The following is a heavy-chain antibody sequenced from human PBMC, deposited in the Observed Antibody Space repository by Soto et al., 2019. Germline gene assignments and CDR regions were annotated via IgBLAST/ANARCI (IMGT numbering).Heavy chain of an antibody. CDR1: GFSLRTDAVG. CDR3: AHRIAAPGRTLDY. Sequence: QITLKESGPTLVRPTQTLTLTSTVSGFSLRTDAVGVAWIRQSPGKALEWLGIIYWNGEKRYKSSLQTRLTITRDTSKNQVVLTMTDMAPLVTATYFCAHRIAAPGRTLDYWGQGVLVTVSS. D-gene: IGHD6-13*01. V-gene: IGHV2-5*01. J-gene: IGHJ4*02. CDR2: IYWNGEK.